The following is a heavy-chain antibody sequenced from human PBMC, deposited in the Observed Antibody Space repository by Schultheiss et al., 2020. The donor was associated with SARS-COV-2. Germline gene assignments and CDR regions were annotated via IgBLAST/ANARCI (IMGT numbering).Heavy chain of an antibody. CDR2: I. J-gene: IGHJ6*03. CDR3: ARGGSSSIYYYYYMDV. Sequence: GGSLRLSCAASGFTSDEYAMDWVRQGPGKGLEWVSGISYVDSVKGRFSISRDNAKNSLYLQMNSLRAEDTAVYYCARGGSSSIYYYYYMDVWGKGTTVTVSS. D-gene: IGHD6-6*01. V-gene: IGHV3-9*02. CDR1: GFTSDEYA.